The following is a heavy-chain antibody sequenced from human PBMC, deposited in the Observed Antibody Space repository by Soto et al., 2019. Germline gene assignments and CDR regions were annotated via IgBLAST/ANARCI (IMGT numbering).Heavy chain of an antibody. CDR2: TYYRSKWYS. J-gene: IGHJ4*02. V-gene: IGHV6-1*01. D-gene: IGHD3-16*01. CDR1: GDSVSSNSGD. Sequence: SETLSLTCAISGDSVSSNSGDWNWIRQSPSRGLEWLGRTYYRSKWYSDYAVSVKSRITVNPDTSKNQFSLQLNSVTPDDTAVYFCAKGWNWGFNYWGQGALVTVSS. CDR3: AKGWNWGFNY.